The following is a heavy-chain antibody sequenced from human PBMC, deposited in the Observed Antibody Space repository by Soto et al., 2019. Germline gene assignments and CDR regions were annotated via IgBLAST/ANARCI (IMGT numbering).Heavy chain of an antibody. CDR3: ARDPALGWGDPIPLDAFDI. CDR1: GFTVSSNY. V-gene: IGHV3-66*01. J-gene: IGHJ3*02. Sequence: GGSLRLSCAASGFTVSSNYMSWVRQAPGKGLEWVSVIYSGGSTYYADSVKGRFTISRDNSKNTLYLQMNSLRAEDTAVYYCARDPALGWGDPIPLDAFDIWGQGTMVTVSS. D-gene: IGHD3-10*01. CDR2: IYSGGST.